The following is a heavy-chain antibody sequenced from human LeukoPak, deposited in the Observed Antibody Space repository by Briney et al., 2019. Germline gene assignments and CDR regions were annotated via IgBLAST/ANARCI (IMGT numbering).Heavy chain of an antibody. CDR1: GFTFSSYS. V-gene: IGHV3-48*04. Sequence: GGSLRLSCAASGFTFSSYSMNWVRQAPGKGLEWVSYISGSGSIRWYADSVKGRFTISRDTAKNSLYLQMNSLRAEDTAIYYCARAYFYGSGDYWGQGTLVTVSS. CDR3: ARAYFYGSGDY. D-gene: IGHD3-10*01. J-gene: IGHJ4*02. CDR2: ISGSGSIR.